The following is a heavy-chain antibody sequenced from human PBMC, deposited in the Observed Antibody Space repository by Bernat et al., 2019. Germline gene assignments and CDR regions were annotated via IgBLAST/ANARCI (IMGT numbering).Heavy chain of an antibody. CDR1: GGSISGYY. J-gene: IGHJ4*02. D-gene: IGHD4-23*01. CDR3: ARSYYGGRYFDY. V-gene: IGHV4-59*01. CDR2: MSYSGST. Sequence: QVQLQESGPGLVKPSETLSLTCTVSGGSISGYYWSWIRRPPGKGLEWIGYMSYSGSTNYNPSLKSRVTISVDTSNNQFSLKLSSVTAADTAVYYCARSYYGGRYFDYWGQGTLVTVSS.